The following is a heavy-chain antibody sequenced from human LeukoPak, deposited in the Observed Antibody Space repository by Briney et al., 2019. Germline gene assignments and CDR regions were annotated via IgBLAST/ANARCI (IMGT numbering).Heavy chain of an antibody. CDR3: ATQLLSIQYFQH. V-gene: IGHV1-24*01. Sequence: ASVKVSCKVSGYTLTELSMHWVRQAPGKGLEWMGGFDPEDGETIYAQKFQGRVTMTEDTSTDTAYMELSSLRSEDTAVYYCATQLLSIQYFQHWGQGTLVTVSP. D-gene: IGHD2-2*01. J-gene: IGHJ1*01. CDR2: FDPEDGET. CDR1: GYTLTELS.